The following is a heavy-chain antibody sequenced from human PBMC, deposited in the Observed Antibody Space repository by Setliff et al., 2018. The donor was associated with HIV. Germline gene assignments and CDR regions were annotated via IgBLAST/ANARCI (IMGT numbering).Heavy chain of an antibody. Sequence: SETLSLTCSVSGGAISGSGYYWGWIRQPPGKGLEWIGSIYYSGSTYYTPSLKSRVTISVDTSKNQFSLKLSSVTAADTAVYYCARHFGWLPREIDYWGQGTLVTVS. V-gene: IGHV4-39*01. J-gene: IGHJ4*02. CDR3: ARHFGWLPREIDY. CDR1: GGAISGSGYY. D-gene: IGHD5-12*01. CDR2: IYYSGST.